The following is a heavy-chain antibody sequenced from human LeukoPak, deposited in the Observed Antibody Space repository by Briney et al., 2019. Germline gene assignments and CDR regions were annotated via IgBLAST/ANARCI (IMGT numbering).Heavy chain of an antibody. CDR1: GGSISSSDNN. Sequence: SETLSLTCTVSGGSISSSDNNWGWIRQPPGKGLEWIGNMYYSGSTYYNPSLKSRVTISVDTSKSQFSLKLSSVTAADAAVYYCARDRGYFDSRGYYSWGQGTLVTVSS. J-gene: IGHJ5*02. D-gene: IGHD3-22*01. CDR3: ARDRGYFDSRGYYS. CDR2: MYYSGST. V-gene: IGHV4-39*02.